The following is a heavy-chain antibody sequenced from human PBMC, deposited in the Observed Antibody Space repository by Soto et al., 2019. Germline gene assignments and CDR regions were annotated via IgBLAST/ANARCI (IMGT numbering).Heavy chain of an antibody. V-gene: IGHV2-5*02. D-gene: IGHD3-3*01. CDR1: GFSLTTSGVG. Sequence: QITLNESGPTVVRPTETLTLTCRFSGFSLTTSGVGVGWIRQSPGKAPEWLALIYWDDDKRYSASLKSRLTITKVTSKNQVVLTVSDLDPTDTATYYCAHRVLRTVFGLVTTTAIYFDFWGQGPPVAISS. CDR2: IYWDDDK. CDR3: AHRVLRTVFGLVTTTAIYFDF. J-gene: IGHJ4*02.